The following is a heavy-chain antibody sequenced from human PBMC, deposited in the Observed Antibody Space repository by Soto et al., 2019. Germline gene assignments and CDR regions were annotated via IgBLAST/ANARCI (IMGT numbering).Heavy chain of an antibody. J-gene: IGHJ6*02. CDR2: IYYSGST. D-gene: IGHD3-10*01. CDR1: GGSISSGGYY. Sequence: QVQLQESGPGLVKPSQTLSLTCTVSGGSISSGGYYWSWIRQHPGKGLEWIGYIYYSGSTYYNPSINNQLNIXXYXAKXRFSLKLSSVTAADTAVYYCAVFIWFGPPREGMDVWGQGTTVTVSS. V-gene: IGHV4-31*01. CDR3: AVFIWFGPPREGMDV.